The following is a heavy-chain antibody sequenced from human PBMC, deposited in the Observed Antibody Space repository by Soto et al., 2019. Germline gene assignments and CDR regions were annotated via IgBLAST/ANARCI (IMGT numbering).Heavy chain of an antibody. CDR2: INHSGST. V-gene: IGHV4-34*01. D-gene: IGHD3-16*02. J-gene: IGHJ3*02. Sequence: PSETLSLTCAVYGGSFSDYSWTWIRQPPGKGLEWIGEINHSGSTYYNPSIMSRVTISVDTSKNQYSLKLRSVTAADMAVYYCANLDMITFGGVIGPNDEFDIWGQGTMVT. CDR1: GGSFSDYS. CDR3: ANLDMITFGGVIGPNDEFDI.